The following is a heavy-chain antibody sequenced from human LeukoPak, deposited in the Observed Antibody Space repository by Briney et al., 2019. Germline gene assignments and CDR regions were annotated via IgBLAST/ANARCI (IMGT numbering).Heavy chain of an antibody. J-gene: IGHJ6*02. V-gene: IGHV3-66*01. CDR2: IYSGGST. CDR1: GFTVSSSY. Sequence: GGSLRLSCAASGFTVSSSYMSWVRQAPGKGLEWVSVIYSGGSTYYADSVKGRFTISRDNSKNTLYLQMGSLRAADMAVYYCARSCSGGSCYPYYYYGMDVWGQRTTVTVSS. D-gene: IGHD2-15*01. CDR3: ARSCSGGSCYPYYYYGMDV.